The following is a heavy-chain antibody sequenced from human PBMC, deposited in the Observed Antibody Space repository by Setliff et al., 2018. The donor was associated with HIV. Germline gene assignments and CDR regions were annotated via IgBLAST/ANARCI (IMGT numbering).Heavy chain of an antibody. Sequence: SETLSLTCTVSGDSSSSYYCNWIRQPAGKGLEWIGHMYISGSTNYNPSLKSRVTMSLDTSRNQFSLKLSSVTAADTAIYYCARGSRSHGGMFGYWGQGTLVTVSS. D-gene: IGHD6-13*01. CDR3: ARGSRSHGGMFGY. V-gene: IGHV4-4*07. J-gene: IGHJ4*02. CDR2: MYISGST. CDR1: GDSSSSYY.